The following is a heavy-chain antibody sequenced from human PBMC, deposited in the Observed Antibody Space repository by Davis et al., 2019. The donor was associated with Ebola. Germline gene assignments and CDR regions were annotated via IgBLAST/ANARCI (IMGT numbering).Heavy chain of an antibody. CDR1: GDSMTSYY. V-gene: IGHV4-59*01. D-gene: IGHD4-17*01. J-gene: IGHJ5*01. CDR3: ARTTKTNIEDSGLGYNSFDS. Sequence: MPSETLSLTCTVSGDSMTSYYWTWIRQPPGKGLDWIGYVYDNGSPSYSPSLKSRVSMSMDMSKNQFSLRLSSVTAADTATYYCARTTKTNIEDSGLGYNSFDSWGQGVLVSVSS. CDR2: VYDNGSP.